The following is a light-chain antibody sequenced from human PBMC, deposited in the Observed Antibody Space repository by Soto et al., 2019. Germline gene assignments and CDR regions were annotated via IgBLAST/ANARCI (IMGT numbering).Light chain of an antibody. J-gene: IGLJ3*02. Sequence: QSALTQPASVSGSPGQSITISCTGTSSDVGGYNYVSWYQQHTGKAPKLMIYEVSNRPSGVSNRFSGSKSGNTASLTISGLQAEDEADYYCSSYTSSSAPNWVFGGGTKLTVL. CDR2: EVS. CDR3: SSYTSSSAPNWV. CDR1: SSDVGGYNY. V-gene: IGLV2-14*01.